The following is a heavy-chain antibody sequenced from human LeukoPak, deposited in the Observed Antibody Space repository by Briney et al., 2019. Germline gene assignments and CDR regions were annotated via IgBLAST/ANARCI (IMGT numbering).Heavy chain of an antibody. Sequence: RGESLKISCKGSGSRFSTYWFGWVRQMPGKGLEWMGLIYPDDSDTRYSPSFRGQVTISADKSINTAYLQWNSLKASDTAMYYCARWDSGYDSDVLDYWGQGTLVTVSS. CDR3: ARWDSGYDSDVLDY. CDR2: IYPDDSDT. CDR1: GSRFSTYW. V-gene: IGHV5-51*01. J-gene: IGHJ4*02. D-gene: IGHD5-12*01.